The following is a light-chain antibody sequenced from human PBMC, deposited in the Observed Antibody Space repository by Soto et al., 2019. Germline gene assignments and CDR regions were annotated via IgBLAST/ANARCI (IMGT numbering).Light chain of an antibody. CDR1: QSVSSSY. V-gene: IGKV3-20*01. CDR3: QQYSASPRT. Sequence: EIVLTQSPGTLSLSPGERATLSCRASQSVSSSYLAWYQQKPGQAPRLLIYGASSRATAIPDRFSGSGSGTDFTLTISGLEPEDFAVYYCQQYSASPRTFGQGTKVDIK. CDR2: GAS. J-gene: IGKJ1*01.